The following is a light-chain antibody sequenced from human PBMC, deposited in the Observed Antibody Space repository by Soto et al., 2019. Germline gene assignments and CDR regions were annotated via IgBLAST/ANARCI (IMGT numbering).Light chain of an antibody. CDR2: DAS. CDR3: PHHSDWPQT. J-gene: IGKJ1*01. Sequence: EIVLTQSPATLSLSPGERATLSCRASQSVSGYLAWYQQKPGQAPRLLIYDASTRATGIPARFSGRGSGTDFTLTISSLEPEDFEVYYGPHHSDWPQTFGQGTKVEI. CDR1: QSVSGY. V-gene: IGKV3-11*01.